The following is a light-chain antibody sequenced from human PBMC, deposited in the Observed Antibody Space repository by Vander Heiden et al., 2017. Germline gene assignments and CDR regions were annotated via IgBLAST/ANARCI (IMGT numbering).Light chain of an antibody. Sequence: IQLTQSPSSLSASVGDRVTITCRASQSISSYLHWYQPTPGNAPNLLLYAASSLQSGVPSRFSGSGSVTDFTLTISSLLHEDVATYYCRQSYSTPGTFGQGTKLEIK. J-gene: IGKJ2*02. CDR2: AAS. CDR3: RQSYSTPGT. V-gene: IGKV1-39*01. CDR1: QSISSY.